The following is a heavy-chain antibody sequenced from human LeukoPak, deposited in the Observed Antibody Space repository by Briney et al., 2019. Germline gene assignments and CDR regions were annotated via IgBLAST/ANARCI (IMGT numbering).Heavy chain of an antibody. CDR1: GGSFSGYY. CDR2: INHSGST. CDR3: ASCTNGVCPFYYYYMDV. J-gene: IGHJ6*03. Sequence: PSETLPLTCAVYGGSFSGYYWNWIRQPPGKGLEWIGEINHSGSTNYNPSLKSRVTISVDRSKNQFSLKLSSVTAADTAVYYCASCTNGVCPFYYYYMDVWGKGTTVTVSS. V-gene: IGHV4-34*01. D-gene: IGHD2-8*01.